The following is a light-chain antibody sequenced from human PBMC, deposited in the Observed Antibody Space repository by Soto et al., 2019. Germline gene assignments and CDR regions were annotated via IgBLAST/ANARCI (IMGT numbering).Light chain of an antibody. CDR1: QSVRTK. V-gene: IGKV3D-15*01. CDR3: QKYNSAPWT. CDR2: GAS. Sequence: ETVMTQSPAALSVSPWERATLSCRASQSVRTKLAWYQQKPGQAPRLLIYGASSRATGIPARFSGSGSGTEFTLTISSLQSEDVATYYCQKYNSAPWTFGQGTKVDI. J-gene: IGKJ1*01.